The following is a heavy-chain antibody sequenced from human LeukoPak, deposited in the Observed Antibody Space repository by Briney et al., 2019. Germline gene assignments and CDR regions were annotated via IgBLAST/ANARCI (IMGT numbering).Heavy chain of an antibody. V-gene: IGHV3-23*01. CDR1: GFTCSSNA. CDR2: TSGSSEGT. D-gene: IGHD3-22*01. Sequence: GGSLRLSGAASGFTCSSNARGWVGPGPGQGREWVSATSGSSEGTFYAYSGRGRLTSSRDKSTNTLDLRMNSLRAEDTAIFTCAERRDFFDSSGQFDYWGQGTLVTVSS. CDR3: AERRDFFDSSGQFDY. J-gene: IGHJ4*02.